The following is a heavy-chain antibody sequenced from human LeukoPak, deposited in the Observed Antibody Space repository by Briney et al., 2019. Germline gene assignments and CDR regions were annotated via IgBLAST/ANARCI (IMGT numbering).Heavy chain of an antibody. D-gene: IGHD5-12*01. Sequence: GGSLRLSCAASGFTFSSNGMHWVRQAPGKGLEWVAVIWYDGSNKYYADSVKGRFTISRGNSKNTLYLQMNILRAEDTAVYYCARDRDYDYLDYWGQGTLVTVSS. V-gene: IGHV3-33*01. CDR3: ARDRDYDYLDY. J-gene: IGHJ4*02. CDR1: GFTFSSNG. CDR2: IWYDGSNK.